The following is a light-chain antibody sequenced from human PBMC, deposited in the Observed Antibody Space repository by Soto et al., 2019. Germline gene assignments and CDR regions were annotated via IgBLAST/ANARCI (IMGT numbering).Light chain of an antibody. Sequence: EIVLTQSPATLSLSPGERATLSCRASQSVSSYLAWYQQKPGQAPRLLIYDASNRATGIAARFSGSGSGTDFTLTISSLEREEFAVYYCQQRSNWPLTFGGGTKVEIK. CDR1: QSVSSY. CDR2: DAS. V-gene: IGKV3-11*01. CDR3: QQRSNWPLT. J-gene: IGKJ4*01.